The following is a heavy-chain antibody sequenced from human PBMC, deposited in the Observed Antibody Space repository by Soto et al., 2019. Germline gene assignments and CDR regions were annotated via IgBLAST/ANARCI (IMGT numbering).Heavy chain of an antibody. D-gene: IGHD3-10*01. V-gene: IGHV3-9*01. CDR2: ISWNSGSI. J-gene: IGHJ6*03. CDR3: AKDIRSYYYGSGSYHYYYYYMDV. CDR1: GFTFDDYA. Sequence: GGSLRLSCAASGFTFDDYAMHWVRQAPGKGLEWVSGISWNSGSIGYADSVKGRFTISRDNAKNSLYLQMNSLRAEDTALYYCAKDIRSYYYGSGSYHYYYYYMDVWGKGTTVTVSS.